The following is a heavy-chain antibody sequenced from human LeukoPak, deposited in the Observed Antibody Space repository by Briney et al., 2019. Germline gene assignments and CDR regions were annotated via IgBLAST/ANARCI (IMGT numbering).Heavy chain of an antibody. D-gene: IGHD4-17*01. J-gene: IGHJ4*02. CDR2: IIPIFGTA. Sequence: SVKVSCKASGGTFSSYAISWVRQAPGQGLEWMGGIIPIFGTANYAQKFQGRVTITADESTSTAYMELSSLRSEDTAVYYCASDYGDFLFDYWGQGTLVAVSS. CDR3: ASDYGDFLFDY. CDR1: GGTFSSYA. V-gene: IGHV1-69*13.